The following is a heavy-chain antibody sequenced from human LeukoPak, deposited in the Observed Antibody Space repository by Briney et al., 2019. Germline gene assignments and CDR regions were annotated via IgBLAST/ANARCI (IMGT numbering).Heavy chain of an antibody. CDR2: IRGSGGGT. J-gene: IGHJ6*02. D-gene: IGHD3-10*01. CDR1: GFTFNSYA. Sequence: GGSLRLSCAASGFTFNSYAMSSVRQAPGKGLEWVSAIRGSGGGTYYADSVKGRFTISRDNSKNTLYLQMNSLRAEDTAVYYCARDRARSGSYYTYYYYYYGMDVWGQGTTVTVSS. CDR3: ARDRARSGSYYTYYYYYYGMDV. V-gene: IGHV3-23*01.